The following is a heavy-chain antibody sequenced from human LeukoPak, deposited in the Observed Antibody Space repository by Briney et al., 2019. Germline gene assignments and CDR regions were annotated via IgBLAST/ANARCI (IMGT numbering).Heavy chain of an antibody. D-gene: IGHD2-2*01. J-gene: IGHJ5*02. Sequence: ASVKVSCKASGYTFTSYDINWVRQATGQGLEWMGWMNPNSGNTGYAQKFQGRVTITRNTSISTAYMELSSLRSEDTAVYYCARELAGYCSSTNCSLFDPWGQGTLVTVSS. CDR3: ARELAGYCSSTNCSLFDP. V-gene: IGHV1-8*03. CDR2: MNPNSGNT. CDR1: GYTFTSYD.